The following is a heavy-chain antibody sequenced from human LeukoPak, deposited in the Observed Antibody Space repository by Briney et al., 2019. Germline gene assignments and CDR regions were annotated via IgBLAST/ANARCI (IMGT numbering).Heavy chain of an antibody. CDR1: GGSISSYY. D-gene: IGHD3-22*01. CDR2: IYYSGST. CDR3: AREGYSSSGYYYDY. Sequence: PSETLSLTCTVSGGSISSYYWSWIRQPPGKGLEWIGYIYYSGSTNYNPSLKSRVTISVDTSKNQFSLKLSSVTAADTAVYYCAREGYSSSGYYYDYWGQGTLVTVSS. V-gene: IGHV4-59*01. J-gene: IGHJ4*02.